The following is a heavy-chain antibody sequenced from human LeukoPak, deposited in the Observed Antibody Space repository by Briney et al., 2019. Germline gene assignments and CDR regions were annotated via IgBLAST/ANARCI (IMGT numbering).Heavy chain of an antibody. CDR2: INHSGST. CDR3: ARRSTRGSGSYYLLDY. CDR1: GGSFSGYY. D-gene: IGHD3-10*01. J-gene: IGHJ4*02. Sequence: SETLSLTCAVYGGSFSGYYWSWIRQPPGKGLEWIGEINHSGSTNYNPSLKSRVTISVDTSKNQFSLKLSSVTAADTAVYYCARRSTRGSGSYYLLDYWGQGTLVTVSS. V-gene: IGHV4-34*01.